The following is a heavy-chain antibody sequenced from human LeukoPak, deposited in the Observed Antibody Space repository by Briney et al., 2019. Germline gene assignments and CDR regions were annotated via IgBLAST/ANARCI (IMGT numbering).Heavy chain of an antibody. CDR3: AAYYDSSGYYYVDY. J-gene: IGHJ4*02. CDR1: GFTFSSYS. D-gene: IGHD3-22*01. CDR2: ISSSSYI. V-gene: IGHV3-21*04. Sequence: GGSLRLSCAASGFTFSSYSMNWVRQAPGKGLEWVSSISSSSYIYYADSVKGRFTISRDNAKNSLCLQMNSLRAEDTAVYYCAAYYDSSGYYYVDYWGQGTLVTVSS.